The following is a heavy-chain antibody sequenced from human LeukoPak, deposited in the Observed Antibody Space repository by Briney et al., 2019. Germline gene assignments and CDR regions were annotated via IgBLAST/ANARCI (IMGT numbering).Heavy chain of an antibody. CDR1: GGSISSSSYY. Sequence: SETLSLTCTVSGGSISSSSYYWGWIRQPPGKGLEWIGSIYYSGSTYYNPSLKSRVTISVDTSKNQFSLKLSSVTAADTAVYYCASSLPAAGPYYFDYWGQGTLVTVSS. CDR2: IYYSGST. V-gene: IGHV4-39*01. CDR3: ASSLPAAGPYYFDY. D-gene: IGHD6-13*01. J-gene: IGHJ4*02.